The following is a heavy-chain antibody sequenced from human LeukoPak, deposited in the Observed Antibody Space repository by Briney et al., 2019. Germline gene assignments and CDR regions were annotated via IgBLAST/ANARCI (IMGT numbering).Heavy chain of an antibody. CDR3: ARVNGRGYTGYDMPFDY. D-gene: IGHD5-12*01. Sequence: GGSLRLSCAASGFTFSSYEMNWVRQAPGKGLEWVSYISSSGSTIYYADSVKGRFTISRDNAKNSLYLQMNSLRAEDTAVYYCARVNGRGYTGYDMPFDYWGQGTLVTVSS. J-gene: IGHJ4*02. V-gene: IGHV3-48*03. CDR2: ISSSGSTI. CDR1: GFTFSSYE.